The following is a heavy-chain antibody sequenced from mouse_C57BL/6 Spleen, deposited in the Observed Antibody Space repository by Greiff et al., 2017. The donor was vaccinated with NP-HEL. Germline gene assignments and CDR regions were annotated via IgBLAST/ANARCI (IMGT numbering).Heavy chain of an antibody. CDR3: AREGWFY. J-gene: IGHJ3*01. CDR2: ISYDGSN. V-gene: IGHV3-6*01. D-gene: IGHD2-3*01. CDR1: GYSITSGYY. Sequence: VQLQQSGPGLVKPSQSLSLTCSVTGYSITSGYYWNWIRQFPGNKLEWMGYISYDGSNNYNPSLKNRITITRDTSKNQFFLKLNSVTTEDTATYYCAREGWFYWGQGTLVTVSA.